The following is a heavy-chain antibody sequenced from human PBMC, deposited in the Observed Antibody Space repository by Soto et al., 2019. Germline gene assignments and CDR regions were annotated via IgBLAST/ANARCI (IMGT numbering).Heavy chain of an antibody. D-gene: IGHD2-2*01. CDR2: IDPADSYT. CDR3: ASLCTSCSSPLNAAY. V-gene: IGHV5-10-1*01. J-gene: IGHJ4*02. CDR1: GYSFTSYC. Sequence: GESLKISCKASGYSFTSYCITWLRQMPVKGLEWMGRIDPADSYTNYSPSFQGHVTISADKSISTAYLQWRSLKASDTAMYYCASLCTSCSSPLNAAYWGQGTLVTVSS.